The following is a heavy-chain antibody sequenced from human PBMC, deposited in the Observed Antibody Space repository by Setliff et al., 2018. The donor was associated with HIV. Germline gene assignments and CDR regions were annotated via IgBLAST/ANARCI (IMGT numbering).Heavy chain of an antibody. V-gene: IGHV4-34*01. CDR3: ARSGSSSPYYFDY. Sequence: SETLSLTCAVYGGSFSGYYWSWIRQPPGKGLEWIGEINHSGSTNYNPSLKSRLTISVDTSKNQFSLRLSSVTAADTAVYYCARSGSSSPYYFDYWGQGTLVTVSS. D-gene: IGHD6-6*01. J-gene: IGHJ4*02. CDR2: INHSGST. CDR1: GGSFSGYY.